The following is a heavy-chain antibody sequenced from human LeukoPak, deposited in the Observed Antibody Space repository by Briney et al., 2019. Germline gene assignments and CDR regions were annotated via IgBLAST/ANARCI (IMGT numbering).Heavy chain of an antibody. CDR3: AKAPRYYYDSSGYPYYFDY. D-gene: IGHD3-22*01. CDR2: ISGSGGGT. J-gene: IGHJ4*02. V-gene: IGHV3-23*01. Sequence: GGSLRLSCAASGFTFSSYAMSWVRQAPGKGLEWVSAISGSGGGTYYSDSVKGRFTISRDNSKNTLYLQMNSLRAEDTAVYYCAKAPRYYYDSSGYPYYFDYWGQGTLVTASS. CDR1: GFTFSSYA.